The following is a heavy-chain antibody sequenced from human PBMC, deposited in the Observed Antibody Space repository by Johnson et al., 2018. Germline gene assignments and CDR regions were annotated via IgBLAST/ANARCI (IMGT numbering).Heavy chain of an antibody. D-gene: IGHD6-19*01. CDR1: GYTLTSYF. CDR3: AREVVAEQRSYGMDG. J-gene: IGHJ6*02. Sequence: VQLVESGAEVKKHGASVKVSCKASGYTLTSYFIQWVRQAPGQGLEWMGIIHPSGGSTIYAQNFEGRVTMTRDTSTSTVYMELSSLTSEDTAMYYCAREVVAEQRSYGMDGWGQGTTVTVSS. CDR2: IHPSGGST. V-gene: IGHV1-46*01.